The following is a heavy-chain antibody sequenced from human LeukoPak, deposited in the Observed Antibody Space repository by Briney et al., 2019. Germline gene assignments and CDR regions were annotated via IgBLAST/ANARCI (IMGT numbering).Heavy chain of an antibody. CDR1: GGPFSGYY. CDR3: ARTRPDIVVVPAAISQRGYYYYYYYMDV. CDR2: INHSGST. Sequence: SSETLSLTCAVYGGPFSGYYWSWIRQPPGKGLEWIGEINHSGSTNYNPSLKSRVSISVDTSKNQFSLKLSSVTAADTAVYYCARTRPDIVVVPAAISQRGYYYYYYYMDVWGKGTTVTVSS. D-gene: IGHD2-2*02. V-gene: IGHV4-34*01. J-gene: IGHJ6*03.